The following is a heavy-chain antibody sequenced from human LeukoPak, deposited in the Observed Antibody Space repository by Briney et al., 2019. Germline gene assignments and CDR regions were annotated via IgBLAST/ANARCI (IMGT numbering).Heavy chain of an antibody. CDR1: GFTFSDYG. J-gene: IGHJ3*02. D-gene: IGHD3-3*01. CDR2: VSYEGTNE. CDR3: AKGNYDLRAFEI. Sequence: PGGPLRLSCAASGFTFSDYGIHWVRQAPGKGLEWVTVVSYEGTNEYYADSVKGRFTISRDNSKDTSYLQMNSLRTEDTAVYYCAKGNYDLRAFEIWGQGTMVTVSS. V-gene: IGHV3-30*18.